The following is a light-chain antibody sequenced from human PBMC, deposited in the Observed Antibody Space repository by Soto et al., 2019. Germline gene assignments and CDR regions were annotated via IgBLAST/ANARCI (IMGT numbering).Light chain of an antibody. J-gene: IGKJ4*01. CDR3: QQYGSSPLT. CDR2: GAS. V-gene: IGKV3-20*01. CDR1: HSVRNNY. Sequence: EIVLTQSPGTLSLSPGERATLSCRTSHSVRNNYLAWYQQKPGQAPRLLIYGASSRASGIPDRFSGGGSGTDFTLTISRLEPEDFAVYYCQQYGSSPLTFGGGTKVEIK.